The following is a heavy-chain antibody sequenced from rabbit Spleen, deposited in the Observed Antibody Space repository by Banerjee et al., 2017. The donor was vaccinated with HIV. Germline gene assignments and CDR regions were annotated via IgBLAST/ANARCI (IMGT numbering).Heavy chain of an antibody. J-gene: IGHJ6*01. Sequence: QEQLEESGGDLVKPEGSLTLTCTASGFSFSSSYWICWVRQAPGKGLEWIACIYAGNSGTTYYASWAKGRFTISKTSSTTVTLQMTSLTAADTATYFCARDTSSSFSSYGMDLWGQGTLVTVS. CDR2: IYAGNSGTT. V-gene: IGHV1S45*01. CDR3: ARDTSSSFSSYGMDL. D-gene: IGHD1-1*01. CDR1: GFSFSSSYW.